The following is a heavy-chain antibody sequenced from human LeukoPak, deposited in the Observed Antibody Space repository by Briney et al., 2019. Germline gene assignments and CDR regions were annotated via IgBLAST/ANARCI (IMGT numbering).Heavy chain of an antibody. J-gene: IGHJ4*02. CDR3: ARGGGHLDC. V-gene: IGHV3-53*01. CDR1: XLTVSXNY. CDR2: IYGGGNT. D-gene: IGHD4-23*01. Sequence: GSLRLXXVISXLTVSXNYMSWVRQAPGKGLEWVSVIYGGGNTYYADSVKGRFTISRDNAKNSLFLQMNSLRVEDTAVYYCARGGGHLDCWGQGTLVTVSS.